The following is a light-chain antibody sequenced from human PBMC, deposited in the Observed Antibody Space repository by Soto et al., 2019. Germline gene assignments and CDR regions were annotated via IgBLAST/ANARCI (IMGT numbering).Light chain of an antibody. V-gene: IGKV3-11*01. CDR2: DAS. Sequence: LWPQSHAPLSLSPCVLATPSGRGSQSVSSYLAWYQQQPAQAPRLLLYDASTRATGIPARFSGSGSATAFSPTISSLEPEDFLVYYCQQRSNWPPITFGQGTRREIK. CDR3: QQRSNWPPIT. J-gene: IGKJ5*01. CDR1: QSVSSY.